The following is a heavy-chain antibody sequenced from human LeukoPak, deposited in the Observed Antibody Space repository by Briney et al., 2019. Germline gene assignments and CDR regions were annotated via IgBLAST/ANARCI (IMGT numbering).Heavy chain of an antibody. CDR1: GYTITTYY. V-gene: IGHV1-46*01. CDR3: ARGNHYYDSSGYYYYYGMDV. J-gene: IGHJ6*02. CDR2: MNPSGGTT. Sequence: ASVKVSCKASGYTITTYYMHWVRQAPGQGLEWMGIMNPSGGTTSYAQKFQGRVTMTSDTSTSTVYVELTSLRSEDTAVYYCARGNHYYDSSGYYYYYGMDVWGQGTTVTVSS. D-gene: IGHD3-22*01.